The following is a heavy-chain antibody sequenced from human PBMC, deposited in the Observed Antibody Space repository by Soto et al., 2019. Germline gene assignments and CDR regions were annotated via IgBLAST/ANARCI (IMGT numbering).Heavy chain of an antibody. D-gene: IGHD3-16*01. Sequence: EAQLVESGGGLVQPGGSLRLSCVASGFTFSDHYMDWVRQAPGKGLEWVGRIRDKANTYTTEYAASVKGRFTISRDDSKRSLFVQMNSLKTEDTAVYYCVRVTVGTYYLDNWGQGTLVTDSS. CDR2: IRDKANTYTT. V-gene: IGHV3-72*01. J-gene: IGHJ4*02. CDR3: VRVTVGTYYLDN. CDR1: GFTFSDHY.